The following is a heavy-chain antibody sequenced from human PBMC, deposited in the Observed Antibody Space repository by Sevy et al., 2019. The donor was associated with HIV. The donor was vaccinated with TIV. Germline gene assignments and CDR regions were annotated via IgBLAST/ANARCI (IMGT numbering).Heavy chain of an antibody. CDR3: VREGAPYRNIRYCSGNNCFYNWFDP. V-gene: IGHV3-30-3*01. J-gene: IGHJ5*02. CDR1: GFTFNDYA. D-gene: IGHD2-15*01. Sequence: GGSLRLSCAASGFTFNDYALHWVRQAPGKGLEWVAIISSDGDNTYYADTVKGRFTISRDKSKNTVYLQMNRLRAEDTAFYYCVREGAPYRNIRYCSGNNCFYNWFDPWGQGTLVTVSS. CDR2: ISSDGDNT.